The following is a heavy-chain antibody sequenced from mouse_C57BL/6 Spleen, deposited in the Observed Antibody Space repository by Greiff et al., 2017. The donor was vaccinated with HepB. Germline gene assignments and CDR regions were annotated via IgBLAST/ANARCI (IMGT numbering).Heavy chain of an antibody. Sequence: EVQLQQSGPELVKPGASVKISCKASGYTFTDYYMNWVKQSHGKSLEWIGDINPNNGGTSYNQKFKGKATLTVDKSSSTAYTELRSLTSEDSAVYYCARKGYDGFAYWGQGTLVTVSA. CDR1: GYTFTDYY. CDR3: ARKGYDGFAY. CDR2: INPNNGGT. V-gene: IGHV1-26*01. D-gene: IGHD2-2*01. J-gene: IGHJ3*01.